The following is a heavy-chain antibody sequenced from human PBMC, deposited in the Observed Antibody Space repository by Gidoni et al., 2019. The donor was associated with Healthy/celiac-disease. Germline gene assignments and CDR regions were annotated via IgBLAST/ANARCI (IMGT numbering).Heavy chain of an antibody. CDR2: ISSSSSTI. J-gene: IGHJ6*02. D-gene: IGHD2-2*01. CDR1: VFTFSSYS. Sequence: EVQLVESGGGLVQPGGSLRLSCAASVFTFSSYSMNWVRQAPGKGLEWVSYISSSSSTIYYADSVKGRFTISRDNAKNSLYLQMNSLRAEDTAVYYCARDRYCSSTSCYRYYYYGMDVWGQGTTVTVSS. CDR3: ARDRYCSSTSCYRYYYYGMDV. V-gene: IGHV3-48*01.